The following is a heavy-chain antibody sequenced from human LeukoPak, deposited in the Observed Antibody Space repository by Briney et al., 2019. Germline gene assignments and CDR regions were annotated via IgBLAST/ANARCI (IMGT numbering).Heavy chain of an antibody. D-gene: IGHD3-16*02. Sequence: GGSLRLSCAASGFTFDDYAMHWVRQAPGKGLEWVSLISGDGGSTYYADSVKGRFTISRDNSKNSLHLQMNGLRTEDTALYYCAKELFVSFEGRLGELSPWGQGTLVTVSS. CDR1: GFTFDDYA. J-gene: IGHJ5*02. CDR3: AKELFVSFEGRLGELSP. V-gene: IGHV3-43*02. CDR2: ISGDGGST.